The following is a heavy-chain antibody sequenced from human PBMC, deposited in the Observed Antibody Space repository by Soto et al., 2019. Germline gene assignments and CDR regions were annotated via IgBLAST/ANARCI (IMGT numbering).Heavy chain of an antibody. CDR3: ATLTTVTTGSGMDV. J-gene: IGHJ6*02. Sequence: QVQLVQSGAEVKKPGSSVKVSCKASGGTFSSYAISWVRQAPGQGLEWMGGIIPIFGTANYAQKFQGRVTITADESTSPAYMELSSLRSEDTAVYYWATLTTVTTGSGMDVWGQGTTVTVSS. CDR1: GGTFSSYA. V-gene: IGHV1-69*12. CDR2: IIPIFGTA. D-gene: IGHD4-17*01.